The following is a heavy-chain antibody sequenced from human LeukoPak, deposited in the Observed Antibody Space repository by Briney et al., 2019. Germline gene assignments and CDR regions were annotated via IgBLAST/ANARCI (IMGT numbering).Heavy chain of an antibody. D-gene: IGHD6-19*01. CDR3: ARVFPGYSSGWQPDY. CDR2: IYSGGST. J-gene: IGHJ4*02. V-gene: IGHV3-53*01. Sequence: PGGSLRLSCAASGFTVSSNYMCWVRQAPGKGLEWVSVIYSGGSTYYADSVKGRFTISRDNAKNSLYLQMNSLRAEDTAVYYCARVFPGYSSGWQPDYWGQGTLVTVSS. CDR1: GFTVSSNY.